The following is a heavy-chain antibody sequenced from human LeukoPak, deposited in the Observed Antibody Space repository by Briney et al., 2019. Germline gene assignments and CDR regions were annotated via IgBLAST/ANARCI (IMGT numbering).Heavy chain of an antibody. Sequence: SVKVSCKASGGTFSSYTISWVRQAPGQGLERMGRIIPILGIANYAQKFQGRVTITADKSTSTAYMELSSLRSEDTAVYYCASSPLVVVPAAMDYYYGMDVWGQGTTVTVSS. V-gene: IGHV1-69*02. J-gene: IGHJ6*02. CDR1: GGTFSSYT. CDR2: IIPILGIA. CDR3: ASSPLVVVPAAMDYYYGMDV. D-gene: IGHD2-2*01.